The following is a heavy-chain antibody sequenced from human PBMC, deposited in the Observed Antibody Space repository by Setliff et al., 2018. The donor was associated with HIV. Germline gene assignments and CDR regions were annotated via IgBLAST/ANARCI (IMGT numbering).Heavy chain of an antibody. CDR1: GGSISSYY. Sequence: KTSETLSLTCTVSGGSISSYYWSWIRQPPGKGLEWIGYIYTSGSTNYNPSLKSRVTISVDTSKNQFSLKLSSVTAADTAGYYCARGLSFYDPGGFDYWGQGTLVTVSS. CDR3: ARGLSFYDPGGFDY. D-gene: IGHD3-22*01. J-gene: IGHJ4*02. CDR2: IYTSGST. V-gene: IGHV4-4*09.